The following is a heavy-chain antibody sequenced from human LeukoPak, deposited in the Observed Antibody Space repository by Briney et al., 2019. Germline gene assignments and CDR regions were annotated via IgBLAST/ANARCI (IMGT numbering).Heavy chain of an antibody. Sequence: GGSLRLSCTASGFTFSSNHWVRQAPGKGLEWVAVISYDGSKKYYADSVKGRFTISRDNAKNSLYLQMNSLRDEDTAVYYCARDDATPMVPLDYWGQGTLVTVSS. D-gene: IGHD2-15*01. CDR2: ISYDGSKK. J-gene: IGHJ4*02. V-gene: IGHV3-30*03. CDR3: ARDDATPMVPLDY. CDR1: GFTFSSN.